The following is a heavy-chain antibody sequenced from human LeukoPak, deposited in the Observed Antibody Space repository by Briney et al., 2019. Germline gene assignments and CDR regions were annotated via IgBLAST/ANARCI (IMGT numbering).Heavy chain of an antibody. Sequence: GGSLRLSCAASGFTFDDYGMSWVRQAPGKGLEWVSGINWNGGSTGYADSVKGRFTISTDNAKNSLYLQMNRLRAEDTALYYCARDVRVYSSSSPPGYWGQGTLVTVSS. D-gene: IGHD6-6*01. V-gene: IGHV3-20*04. J-gene: IGHJ4*02. CDR2: INWNGGST. CDR1: GFTFDDYG. CDR3: ARDVRVYSSSSPPGY.